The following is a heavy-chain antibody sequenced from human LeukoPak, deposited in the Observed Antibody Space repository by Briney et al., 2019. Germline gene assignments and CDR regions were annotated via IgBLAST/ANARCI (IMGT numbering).Heavy chain of an antibody. CDR2: VNGDGATT. Sequence: PGGSLRLFRAASGFTLSRYWMHWVRQAPGKGLVWVSRVNGDGATTTYADSVKGRFTISRDNAKNTLYLQMNSLRAEDTAVYYCARGPRYSFGSAFDYWGQGCLVTVSS. CDR3: ARGPRYSFGSAFDY. D-gene: IGHD5-18*01. V-gene: IGHV3-74*01. CDR1: GFTLSRYW. J-gene: IGHJ4*02.